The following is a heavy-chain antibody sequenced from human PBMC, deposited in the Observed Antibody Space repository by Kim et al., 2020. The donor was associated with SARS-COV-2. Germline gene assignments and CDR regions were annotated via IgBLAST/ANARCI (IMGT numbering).Heavy chain of an antibody. Sequence: SETLSLTCAVSGGSISGDDWWSWVRQPPGKGLKWIGEIYHGGTTNYNPSLKSRVTISIDKSKNQFSLKLNSVTAADTAVYYCAQSSVRRCLDYWGQGTLV. V-gene: IGHV4-4*02. CDR3: AQSSVRRCLDY. CDR1: GGSISGDDW. CDR2: IYHGGTT. D-gene: IGHD3-10*02. J-gene: IGHJ4*02.